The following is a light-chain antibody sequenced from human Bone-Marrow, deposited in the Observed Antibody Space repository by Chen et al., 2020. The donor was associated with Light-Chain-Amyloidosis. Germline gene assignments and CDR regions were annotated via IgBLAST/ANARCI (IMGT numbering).Light chain of an antibody. J-gene: IGLJ3*02. V-gene: IGLV6-57*01. CDR3: QSYQGSSQGV. Sequence: NFMLTQPHSVSESPGKTVIISCTRSSGSIATNYVQWYQQRPGSSPTTVIYEDDQRPSGVQDRFSGSIDRSSNSASLTISGLKTEHEAAYCCQSYQGSSQGVFGGGTKLTVL. CDR1: SGSIATNY. CDR2: EDD.